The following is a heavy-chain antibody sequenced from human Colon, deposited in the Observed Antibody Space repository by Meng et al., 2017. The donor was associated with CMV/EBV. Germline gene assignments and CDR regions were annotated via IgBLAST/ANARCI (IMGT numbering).Heavy chain of an antibody. J-gene: IGHJ6*02. Sequence: GGSLRLSCATSGFTFSSYTMHWVRQAPGKGLEWVSVIYSGGTTDYADSVKGRFTISRDNSKNTLYLQMSSLRAEDSAIYYCARDLWELVGAEYYYYGMDVWGQGTTVTVSS. CDR3: ARDLWELVGAEYYYYGMDV. CDR1: GFTFSSYT. V-gene: IGHV3-53*01. D-gene: IGHD1-26*01. CDR2: IYSGGTT.